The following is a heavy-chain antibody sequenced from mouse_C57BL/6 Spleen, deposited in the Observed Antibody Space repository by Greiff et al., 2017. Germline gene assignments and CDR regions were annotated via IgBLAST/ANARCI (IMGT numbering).Heavy chain of an antibody. D-gene: IGHD1-1*01. J-gene: IGHJ4*01. V-gene: IGHV1-53*01. CDR3: ARVTTVVAKDYAMDY. CDR1: GYTFTSYW. CDR2: INPSNGGT. Sequence: QVQLKQPGTELVKPGASVKLSCKASGYTFTSYWMHWVKQRPGQGLEWIGNINPSNGGTNYNEKFKSKATLTVDKSSSTAYMQLSSLTSEDSAVYYCARVTTVVAKDYAMDYWGQGTSVTVSS.